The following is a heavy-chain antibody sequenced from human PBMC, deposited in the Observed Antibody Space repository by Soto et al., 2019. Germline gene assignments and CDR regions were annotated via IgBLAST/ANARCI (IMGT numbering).Heavy chain of an antibody. CDR3: AVRRVGYCTNGVCPLDV. CDR1: GFTFSGYG. J-gene: IGHJ6*04. CDR2: IWYDGNKK. V-gene: IGHV3-33*01. Sequence: SLRLSCAASGFTFSGYGMHWVRQAPGKGLEWVAFIWYDGNKKYYTDSVKGRFTISRANSENTLYLQMNSLRAEDTAVYHCAVRRVGYCTNGVCPLDVWGKGTTVTVSS. D-gene: IGHD2-8*01.